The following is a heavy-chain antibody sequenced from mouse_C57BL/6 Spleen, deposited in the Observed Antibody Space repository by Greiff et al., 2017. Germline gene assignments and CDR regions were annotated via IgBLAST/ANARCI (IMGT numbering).Heavy chain of an antibody. CDR1: GYTFTDYY. Sequence: QVQLQQSGAELVRPGASVKLSCKASGYTFTDYYINWVKQRPGQGLEWIGRIYPGDGDTNYNGKFKGKATLTADKSSSTAYIPLSSLPSEDSAVYFCARIYYGNYDYAMDYWGQGTSVTVSS. CDR2: IYPGDGDT. J-gene: IGHJ4*01. D-gene: IGHD2-1*01. CDR3: ARIYYGNYDYAMDY. V-gene: IGHV1-76*01.